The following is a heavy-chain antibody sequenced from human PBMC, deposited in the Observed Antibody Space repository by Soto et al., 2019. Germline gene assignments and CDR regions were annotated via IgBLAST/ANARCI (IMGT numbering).Heavy chain of an antibody. D-gene: IGHD3-3*01. CDR3: ARVWYYDFWSHFDY. Sequence: QVQLQESGPGLVKPSGTLSLTCAVSSGSISSSNWWSWVRQPPGKGLEWIGEIYHSGSTNYNPSHKSRVTISVDKSKNKFTLKLSSVTAADTAVYYCARVWYYDFWSHFDYWGQGTLVTVSS. V-gene: IGHV4-4*02. CDR2: IYHSGST. CDR1: SGSISSSNW. J-gene: IGHJ4*02.